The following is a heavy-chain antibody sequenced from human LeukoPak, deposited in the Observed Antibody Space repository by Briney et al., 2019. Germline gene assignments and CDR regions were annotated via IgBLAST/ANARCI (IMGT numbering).Heavy chain of an antibody. CDR3: VGSSGYSSSWYAFHI. CDR2: ISSSSSYT. V-gene: IGHV3-11*03. CDR1: GFTFSDYY. J-gene: IGHJ3*02. D-gene: IGHD6-13*01. Sequence: GGSLRLSCAASGFTFSDYYMSWIRQAPGKGLEWVSYISSSSSYTNYADSVKGRFTISRDNAKNSLYLQMNSLRAEDTAVYYCVGSSGYSSSWYAFHIWGQGTMVTVSS.